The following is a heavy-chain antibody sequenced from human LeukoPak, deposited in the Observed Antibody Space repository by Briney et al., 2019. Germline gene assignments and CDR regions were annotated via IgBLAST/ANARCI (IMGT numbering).Heavy chain of an antibody. J-gene: IGHJ4*02. D-gene: IGHD6-13*01. V-gene: IGHV3-66*02. Sequence: GGSLRLSCAASGFTVSSNYMSWVRQAPEKGLEWVSANYSGGSTYYADSVKCRFTISRDNSKNTLYLQMNSLRAEDTAMYYCARGQLAPFYFDYWGQGTLVTVSS. CDR2: NYSGGST. CDR3: ARGQLAPFYFDY. CDR1: GFTVSSNY.